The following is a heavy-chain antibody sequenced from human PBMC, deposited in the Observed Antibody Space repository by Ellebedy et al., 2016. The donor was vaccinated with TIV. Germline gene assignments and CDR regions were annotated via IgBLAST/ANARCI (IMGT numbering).Heavy chain of an antibody. D-gene: IGHD6-19*01. CDR2: ISADGNKK. CDR3: AREDSSGWYFN. V-gene: IGHV3-30-3*01. Sequence: GGSLRLSXAASGFTFSGYPLHWVRQAPGKGLDWVAVISADGNKKHYADSVKGRFTISRDNSKNTLYLQMNSLRAEDTAVYYCAREDSSGWYFNWGQGTLVTVSS. J-gene: IGHJ4*02. CDR1: GFTFSGYP.